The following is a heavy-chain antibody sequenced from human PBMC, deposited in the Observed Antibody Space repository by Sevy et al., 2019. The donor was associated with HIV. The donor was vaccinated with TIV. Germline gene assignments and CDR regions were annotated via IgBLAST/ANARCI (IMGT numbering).Heavy chain of an antibody. CDR3: AGDEGGYDPFDY. Sequence: GGSQRLSCAASGFTFTSYTMNWVRQAPGKGLEWVSSISYSGEYIYYADSVNGRFTISRDNAKNSLYLQMNSLRVEDTAVYYCAGDEGGYDPFDYWGQGTLVTVSS. CDR1: GFTFTSYT. V-gene: IGHV3-21*01. J-gene: IGHJ4*02. D-gene: IGHD6-13*01. CDR2: ISYSGEYI.